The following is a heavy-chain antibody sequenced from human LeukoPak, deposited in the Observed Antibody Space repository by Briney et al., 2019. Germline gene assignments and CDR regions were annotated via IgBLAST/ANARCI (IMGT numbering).Heavy chain of an antibody. CDR1: GFTFSSYA. V-gene: IGHV3-23*01. Sequence: QSGGSLRLSCAASGFTFSSYAMSWVRQAPGKGLEWVSAISGSGGSTYYADSVKGRFTISRDNSKNTLYLQMNSLRAEDTAVYYCASVPSGGGKRRVDYWGQGTLVTVSS. CDR3: ASVPSGGGKRRVDY. D-gene: IGHD3-16*01. CDR2: ISGSGGST. J-gene: IGHJ4*02.